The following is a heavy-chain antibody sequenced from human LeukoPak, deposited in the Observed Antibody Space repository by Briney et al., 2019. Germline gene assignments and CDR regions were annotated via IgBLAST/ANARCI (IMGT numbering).Heavy chain of an antibody. J-gene: IGHJ4*02. CDR3: ARALGSVGYVYFDY. D-gene: IGHD5-12*01. V-gene: IGHV4-59*01. Sequence: SETLSLTCTVYGGSISRNYWSWIRKPPGKGLQWIGYIYYTGSINYNPSLKSRVTISVDTSKNQFSLRLSSVTAADTAVYYCARALGSVGYVYFDYWGQGTLVTVSS. CDR2: IYYTGSI. CDR1: GGSISRNY.